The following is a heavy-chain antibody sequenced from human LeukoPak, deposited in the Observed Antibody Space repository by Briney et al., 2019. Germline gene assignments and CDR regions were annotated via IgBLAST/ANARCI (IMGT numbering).Heavy chain of an antibody. CDR1: GYTFTSYY. J-gene: IGHJ3*02. CDR3: ARVREYYDILTGVVGGAFDI. CDR2: INSSGGST. D-gene: IGHD3-9*01. Sequence: GASVKVSCKASGYTFTSYYMHWVGQAPGQGLEWMGIINSSGGSTSYAQKFQGRVTMTRDTSTSTVYMELSSRRSEHTAVYYCARVREYYDILTGVVGGAFDIWGQGTMVTVSS. V-gene: IGHV1-46*01.